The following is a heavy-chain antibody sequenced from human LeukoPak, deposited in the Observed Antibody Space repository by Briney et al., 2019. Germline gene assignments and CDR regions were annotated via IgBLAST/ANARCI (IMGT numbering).Heavy chain of an antibody. CDR1: GGSFSGYY. CDR2: INHSGST. V-gene: IGHV4-34*01. Sequence: SETLSLTCAVYGGSFSGYYWSWIRQPPGKGLEWIGEINHSGSTNYNPSLKSRVTISVDTSKNQFSLKLSSVTAADTAVYYCARVPRITIFGREGYYMDVWGKGTTVTVSS. J-gene: IGHJ6*03. D-gene: IGHD3-3*01. CDR3: ARVPRITIFGREGYYMDV.